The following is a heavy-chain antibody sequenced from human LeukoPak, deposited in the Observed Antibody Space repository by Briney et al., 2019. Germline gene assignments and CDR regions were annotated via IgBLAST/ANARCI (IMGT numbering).Heavy chain of an antibody. CDR2: INPNSGGT. Sequence: GASVKVSCKASGYTFTGYYMHWVRQAPGQGLEWMGWINPNSGGTNYAQKFQGRVTMTRDTSISTAYMELSRLRSDDTAVYYCARVRVGDGNWFDPWGQGTLVTVSS. V-gene: IGHV1-2*02. J-gene: IGHJ5*02. D-gene: IGHD5-24*01. CDR1: GYTFTGYY. CDR3: ARVRVGDGNWFDP.